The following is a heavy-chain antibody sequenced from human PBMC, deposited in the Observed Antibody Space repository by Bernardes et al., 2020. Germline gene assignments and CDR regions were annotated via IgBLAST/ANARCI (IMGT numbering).Heavy chain of an antibody. CDR2: ISAYNGNT. D-gene: IGHD2-2*01. Sequence: ASVKVSCKASGYTFTSYGISWVRQAPGQGLEWMGWISAYNGNTNYAQKLQGRVTMTTDTSTSTAYMELRSLRSDDTAVYYCARGFVVPAARPHAFDIWGQGTMVTVSS. CDR1: GYTFTSYG. CDR3: ARGFVVPAARPHAFDI. J-gene: IGHJ3*02. V-gene: IGHV1-18*01.